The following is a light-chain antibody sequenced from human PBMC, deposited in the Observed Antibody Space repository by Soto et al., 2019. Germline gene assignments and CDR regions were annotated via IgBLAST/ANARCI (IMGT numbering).Light chain of an antibody. J-gene: IGLJ1*01. CDR3: NSYAGRTYV. V-gene: IGLV2-14*01. Sequence: QSALTQPASVSGSPGQSITISCTGTSSDVGGYNYVSWYQQYPGKAPKLMIYGVSNRPSGVSNRFSGSKSGNTASLTISGLPTDDEADYYCNSYAGRTYVFGAGTKLTVL. CDR1: SSDVGGYNY. CDR2: GVS.